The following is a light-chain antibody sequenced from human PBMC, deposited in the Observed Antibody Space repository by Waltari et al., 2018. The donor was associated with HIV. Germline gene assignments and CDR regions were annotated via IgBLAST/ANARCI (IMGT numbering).Light chain of an antibody. Sequence: QSVLTQPPSVSAAPRQKVTISCSGSSSNIGNNYVSWYQQLPGTAPKLLIYDNYMRPSGIPDRLSGSKSGTSATLGITGLQTGDEADYYCATWDRSLSRVIFGGGTRLTVL. J-gene: IGLJ2*01. V-gene: IGLV1-51*01. CDR3: ATWDRSLSRVI. CDR1: SSNIGNNY. CDR2: DNY.